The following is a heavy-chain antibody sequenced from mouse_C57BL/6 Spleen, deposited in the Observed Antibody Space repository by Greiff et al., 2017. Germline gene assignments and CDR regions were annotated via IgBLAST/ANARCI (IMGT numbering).Heavy chain of an antibody. CDR1: GYTFTSYW. CDR2: IDPSDSYT. Sequence: QVQLQQPGAELVMPGASVKLSCKASGYTFTSYWMHWVKQRPGQGLEWIGEIDPSDSYTNYNQKFKGKSTLTVDKSSSTAYMQLSSLTSEDSAVYYCARRGTAQAPLGYWGQGTTLTVSA. V-gene: IGHV1-69*01. D-gene: IGHD3-2*02. CDR3: ARRGTAQAPLGY. J-gene: IGHJ2*01.